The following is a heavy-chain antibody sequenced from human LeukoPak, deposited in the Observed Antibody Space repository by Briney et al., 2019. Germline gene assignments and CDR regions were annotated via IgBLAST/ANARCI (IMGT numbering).Heavy chain of an antibody. D-gene: IGHD6-19*01. CDR2: ITHRGSN. J-gene: IGHJ5*01. CDR3: AMTVASREFDP. V-gene: IGHV4-34*01. Sequence: PLETLSLTCTVSGGSFSGYYWSWIRQPPGKGLEWIGEITHRGSNNYNPSPKSGVTMSVDTSKNQFSLKLSSVTAADTAVYYCAMTVASREFDPWGQGTLVTVSS. CDR1: GGSFSGYY.